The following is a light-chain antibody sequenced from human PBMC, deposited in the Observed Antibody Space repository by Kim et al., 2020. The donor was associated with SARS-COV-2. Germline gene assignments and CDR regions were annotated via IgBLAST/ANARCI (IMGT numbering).Light chain of an antibody. J-gene: IGLJ2*01. CDR2: DNN. CDR3: GTWDSSLSAPV. Sequence: QSVLTQPPSVSAAPGQKVTISCSGSSSNIGNNYVSWYQQLPGTAPKLLIYDNNKRPSGIPDRFSGSKSGTSATLGITGLQTGDEAYYYCGTWDSSLSAPVFGGGTQLTVL. V-gene: IGLV1-51*01. CDR1: SSNIGNNY.